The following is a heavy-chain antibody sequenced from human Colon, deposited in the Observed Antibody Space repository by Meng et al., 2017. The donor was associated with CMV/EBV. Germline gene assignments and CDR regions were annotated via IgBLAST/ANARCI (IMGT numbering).Heavy chain of an antibody. J-gene: IGHJ4*02. D-gene: IGHD1-1*01. CDR2: ISSSGSTI. V-gene: IGHV3-48*03. CDR3: ARWRGGTHDY. CDR1: GFSLNNYE. Sequence: GGSLKISCAASGFSLNNYEMNWVRQAPGKGLEWVSYISSSGSTIYYADSVKGRFTISRDNAKNSLYLQMNSLRAEDTAVYYCARWRGGTHDYWGQGTLVTVSS.